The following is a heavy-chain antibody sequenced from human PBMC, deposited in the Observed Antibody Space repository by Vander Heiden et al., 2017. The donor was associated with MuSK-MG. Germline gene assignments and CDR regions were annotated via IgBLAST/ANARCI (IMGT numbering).Heavy chain of an antibody. CDR1: GYTLTDLS. CDR2: FDPEDGET. Sequence: QVQLVQSGAEVKKPGASLKVACKVSGYTLTDLSMHWVRQAPGKGLEWMGGFDPEDGETIYAQKFQGRVTMTEDTSTDTAYMELSSLRSEDTAVYYCATDRTSRYSGSYSLDYWGQGTLVTVSS. CDR3: ATDRTSRYSGSYSLDY. D-gene: IGHD1-26*01. J-gene: IGHJ4*02. V-gene: IGHV1-24*01.